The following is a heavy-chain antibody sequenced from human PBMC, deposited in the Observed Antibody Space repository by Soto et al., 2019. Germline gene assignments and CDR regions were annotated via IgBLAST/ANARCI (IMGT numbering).Heavy chain of an antibody. Sequence: GEALQIPCKRWGYPFNQFWIAPVRQMTGKRLEWMGIIYPGYSKTRYSPSLQGQVTISADKYSSTAFLHWSSVKASDIAMYYCAIHPNDYDSCCYYYYDYWGQGTLGAVTS. CDR1: GYPFNQFW. D-gene: IGHD3-22*01. J-gene: IGHJ4*02. V-gene: IGHV5-51*01. CDR2: IYPGYSKT. CDR3: AIHPNDYDSCCYYYYDY.